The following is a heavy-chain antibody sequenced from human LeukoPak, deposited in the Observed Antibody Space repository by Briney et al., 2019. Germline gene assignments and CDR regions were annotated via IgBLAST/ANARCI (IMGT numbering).Heavy chain of an antibody. CDR2: IYYSGST. J-gene: IGHJ6*03. CDR3: ARDQEDYIVLRKWGYYYYYMDV. Sequence: PSETLSLTCTVSGGSISSYYWSWIRQPPGKGLEWIGYIYYSGSTNYNPSLKSRVTISVDTSKNQFSLKLSSVTAADTAVYYCARDQEDYIVLRKWGYYYYYMDVWGKGTTVTVSS. CDR1: GGSISSYY. D-gene: IGHD2-8*01. V-gene: IGHV4-59*01.